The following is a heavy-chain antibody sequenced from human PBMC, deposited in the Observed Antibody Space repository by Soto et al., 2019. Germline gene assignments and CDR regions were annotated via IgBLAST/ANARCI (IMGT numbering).Heavy chain of an antibody. Sequence: PGESLKISCKGSGYSFTSYWIGWVRQMPGKGLEWMGIIYPGDSDTRYSPSFQGQVTISADKSISTAYLQWSSLKASDTAMYYCARRLRYFDWAVTAGGEYYGMDVWGQGTTVTVSS. D-gene: IGHD3-9*01. CDR1: GYSFTSYW. CDR2: IYPGDSDT. J-gene: IGHJ6*02. V-gene: IGHV5-51*01. CDR3: ARRLRYFDWAVTAGGEYYGMDV.